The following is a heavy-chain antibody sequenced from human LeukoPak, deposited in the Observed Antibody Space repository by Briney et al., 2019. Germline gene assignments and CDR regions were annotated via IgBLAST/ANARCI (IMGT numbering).Heavy chain of an antibody. CDR3: AREGREESSFDY. V-gene: IGHV3-69-1*02. CDR2: ITSGGTT. CDR1: GFTFSNCG. J-gene: IGHJ4*02. D-gene: IGHD2-15*01. Sequence: PGGTLRLSCEASGFTFSNCGMSWVRQAPGKGLQWVSSITSGGTTFYADSVKGRFTISRDNAKNSLYLQMNSLRAEDTAVYYCAREGREESSFDYWGQGTLVTVSS.